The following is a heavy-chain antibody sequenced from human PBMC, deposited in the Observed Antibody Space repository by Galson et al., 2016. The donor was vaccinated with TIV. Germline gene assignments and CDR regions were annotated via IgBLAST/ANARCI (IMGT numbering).Heavy chain of an antibody. Sequence: SLRLSCAASGFTFRSYGMHWVRQAPGKGLEWVATISNDGSNKYYADSVKGRFTISRDNSKNTLDLQMNSLRAEDTAVYYCAKDPLRITMIVDSDFYGVHVWSQGTTVAVSS. CDR2: ISNDGSNK. D-gene: IGHD3-22*01. J-gene: IGHJ6*02. CDR1: GFTFRSYG. V-gene: IGHV3-30*18. CDR3: AKDPLRITMIVDSDFYGVHV.